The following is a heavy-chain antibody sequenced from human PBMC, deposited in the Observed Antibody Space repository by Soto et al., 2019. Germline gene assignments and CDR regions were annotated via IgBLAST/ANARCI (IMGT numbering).Heavy chain of an antibody. V-gene: IGHV3-21*01. CDR1: GFTFSSYS. D-gene: IGHD2-2*01. CDR3: ARDGGTSPDIVVVPAAMSYDDYYYYYYMDV. CDR2: ISSSSSYI. J-gene: IGHJ6*03. Sequence: GGSLRLSCAASGFTFSSYSMNWVRQAPGKGLEWVSSISSSSSYIYYADSVKGRFTISRDNAKNSLYLQMNSLRAEDTAVYYCARDGGTSPDIVVVPAAMSYDDYYYYYYMDVWGKGTTVTVSS.